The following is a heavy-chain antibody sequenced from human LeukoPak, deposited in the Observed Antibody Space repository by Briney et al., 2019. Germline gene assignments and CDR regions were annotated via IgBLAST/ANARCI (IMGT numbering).Heavy chain of an antibody. Sequence: GGSLRLSCAASGFTFSSYGMHWVRQAPGKGLEWVAFIRYDGSNKYYADSVKGRFTISRDNSKNTLYLQMNSLRAEDTAVYYCASSPYYDSSGYLSVNWGQGTLVTVSS. CDR2: IRYDGSNK. CDR1: GFTFSSYG. V-gene: IGHV3-30*02. CDR3: ASSPYYDSSGYLSVN. J-gene: IGHJ4*02. D-gene: IGHD3-22*01.